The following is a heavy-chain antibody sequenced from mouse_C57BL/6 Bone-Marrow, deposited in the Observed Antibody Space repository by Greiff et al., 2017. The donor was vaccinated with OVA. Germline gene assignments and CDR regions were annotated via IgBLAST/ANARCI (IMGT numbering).Heavy chain of an antibody. Sequence: VKLMESGPGLVKPSQPLFLTCSITGFPITSGYYWIWIRQSPGKPLEWMGYITHSGETFYNPSLQSPISITRETSKNQFFLQLNSVTTEDTAMYYCAGELAWFAYWGQGTLVTVSA. CDR1: GFPITSGYY. D-gene: IGHD4-1*01. CDR2: ITHSGET. J-gene: IGHJ3*01. CDR3: AGELAWFAY. V-gene: IGHV12-3*01.